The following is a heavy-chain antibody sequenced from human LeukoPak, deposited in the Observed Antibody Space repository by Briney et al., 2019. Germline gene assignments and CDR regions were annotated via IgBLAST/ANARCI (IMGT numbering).Heavy chain of an antibody. D-gene: IGHD1-26*01. V-gene: IGHV1-46*01. CDR3: ARDNSVGDVAWWFDP. J-gene: IGHJ5*02. CDR2: INPSGSST. Sequence: ASVKVSCKASGYTFTGYYMHWVRQAPGQGLEWLGLINPSGSSTLYAQKFQGRVTMTRDMSTTTDYMELSSLRSEDTAVYYCARDNSVGDVAWWFDPWGQGTLVTVSS. CDR1: GYTFTGYY.